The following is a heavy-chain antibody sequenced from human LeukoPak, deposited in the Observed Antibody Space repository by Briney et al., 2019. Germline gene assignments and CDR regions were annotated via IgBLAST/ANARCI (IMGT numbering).Heavy chain of an antibody. Sequence: TGGSLRLSCSASGFTFSYYAMHWVRQTAGKGLEFVSGISSNGGSTYYADSLKGRFTISRDNSNNTLYLQMSSLRAEDTAVYYCARQDGGATTFDPWGQGTLVTVSS. D-gene: IGHD1-26*01. V-gene: IGHV3-64D*09. J-gene: IGHJ5*02. CDR3: ARQDGGATTFDP. CDR2: ISSNGGST. CDR1: GFTFSYYA.